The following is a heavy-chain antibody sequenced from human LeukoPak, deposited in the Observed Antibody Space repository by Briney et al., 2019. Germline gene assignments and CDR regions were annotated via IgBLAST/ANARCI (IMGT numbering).Heavy chain of an antibody. J-gene: IGHJ5*02. CDR2: IKQDGSEK. CDR1: GFTFSSYW. CDR3: AKDGGGSYGVNWFDP. Sequence: GGSLRLSCAASGFTFSSYWMSWVRQAPGKGLEWVANIKQDGSEKYYVDSVKGRFTISRDNAKNSLYLQMNSLRAEDTAVYYCAKDGGGSYGVNWFDPWGQGTLVTVSS. D-gene: IGHD1-26*01. V-gene: IGHV3-7*01.